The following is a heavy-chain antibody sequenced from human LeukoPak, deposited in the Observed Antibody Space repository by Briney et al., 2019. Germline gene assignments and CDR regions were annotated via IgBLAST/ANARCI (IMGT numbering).Heavy chain of an antibody. CDR2: ISYDGNNK. D-gene: IGHD3-22*01. V-gene: IGHV3-30*04. J-gene: IGHJ6*02. CDR1: GFTFSSYA. CDR3: ARDSDDSSGYYYLTVGYYGMDV. Sequence: PGRSLRLSCAASGFTFSSYAMHWVRQAPGKGLEWVAVISYDGNNKYYADSVKSRFTIPRDNSKNTLYLHMNSMRAEDTAVYYCARDSDDSSGYYYLTVGYYGMDVWGQGTTVTVSS.